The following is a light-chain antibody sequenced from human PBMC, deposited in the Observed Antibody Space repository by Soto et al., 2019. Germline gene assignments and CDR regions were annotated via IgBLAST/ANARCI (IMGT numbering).Light chain of an antibody. CDR2: DIS. CDR1: QTVSRN. CDR3: QQYNHWPS. V-gene: IGKV3-15*01. Sequence: ETVMTQSPATLSVSPGEGATLSCRASQTVSRNLAWYQQRPGQAPRLLIYDISNRATGVPARFSGSGSETEFTLTIRSLQSEDFAVYFCQQYNHWPSFGQGTRLEIK. J-gene: IGKJ5*01.